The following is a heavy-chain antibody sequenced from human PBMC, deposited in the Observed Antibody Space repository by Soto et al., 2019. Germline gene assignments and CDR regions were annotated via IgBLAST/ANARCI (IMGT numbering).Heavy chain of an antibody. Sequence: GGSLRLSCAASGFTFSNYGVHWVRQAPGKGLEWVAVISYDGSDKYYADSVKGRFTISRDNSKNTLYLQMNSLRAEDTAVYYCAKDSDSNAGGIDYWGLGTLVTVSS. CDR3: AKDSDSNAGGIDY. CDR1: GFTFSNYG. D-gene: IGHD5-18*01. J-gene: IGHJ4*02. V-gene: IGHV3-30*18. CDR2: ISYDGSDK.